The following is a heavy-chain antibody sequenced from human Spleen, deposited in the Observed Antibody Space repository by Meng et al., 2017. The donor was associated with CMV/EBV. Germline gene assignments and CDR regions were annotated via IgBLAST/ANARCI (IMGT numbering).Heavy chain of an antibody. J-gene: IGHJ3*02. D-gene: IGHD4-17*01. Sequence: SGLTVSSSYMSWVRQAPGKGLEWVSIIYSGGRTYYADSVKGRFTISRDNSKNTLYLQMNSLTAEDTAVYYCARTDESNGVFRKALDIWGQGTMVTVSS. CDR3: ARTDESNGVFRKALDI. CDR2: IYSGGRT. CDR1: GLTVSSSY. V-gene: IGHV3-53*01.